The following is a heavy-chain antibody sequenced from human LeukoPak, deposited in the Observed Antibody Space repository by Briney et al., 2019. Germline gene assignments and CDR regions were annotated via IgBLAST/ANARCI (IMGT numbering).Heavy chain of an antibody. CDR2: MNQDGSAK. D-gene: IGHD3-16*01. CDR1: GFTFSDSW. CDR3: ATYTHWVAGDV. J-gene: IGHJ6*02. Sequence: GGSLRLSCAASGFTFSDSWMSWVRQAPGKGLEWVANMNQDGSAKGYVDSVKGRFTITRDNARNSLYLQMSSLRPEDTAVYYCATYTHWVAGDVWGQGTTVTVSS. V-gene: IGHV3-7*01.